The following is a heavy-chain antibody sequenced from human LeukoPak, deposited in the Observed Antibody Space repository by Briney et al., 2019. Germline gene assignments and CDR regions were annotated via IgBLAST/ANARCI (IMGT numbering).Heavy chain of an antibody. V-gene: IGHV4-59*01. CDR3: ARTKAQLPSHYYYYYMDV. CDR1: GGSISSYY. Sequence: PSETLSLTCTVTGGSISSYYWSWIRQPPGKGLEWIGYIYYSGSTNYNPSLKSRVTISVDTSKNQFSLKLSSVTAADTAVYYCARTKAQLPSHYYYYYMDVWGKGTTVTVSS. J-gene: IGHJ6*03. D-gene: IGHD2-2*01. CDR2: IYYSGST.